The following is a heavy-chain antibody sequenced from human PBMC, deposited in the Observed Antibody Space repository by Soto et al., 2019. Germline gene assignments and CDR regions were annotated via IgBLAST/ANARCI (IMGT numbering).Heavy chain of an antibody. D-gene: IGHD5-12*01. CDR2: ITIRTGNV. J-gene: IGHJ4*02. CDR1: GFTISECS. V-gene: IGHV3-48*02. CDR3: ARGLYSGWHYFDY. Sequence: LRLSCEASGFTISECSMNWVRQAPGKGLEWLAYITIRTGNVLYADSVRGRFTISADNAENSVILQMNSLRDEDSVVYYCARGLYSGWHYFDYWGQGTLVTVSS.